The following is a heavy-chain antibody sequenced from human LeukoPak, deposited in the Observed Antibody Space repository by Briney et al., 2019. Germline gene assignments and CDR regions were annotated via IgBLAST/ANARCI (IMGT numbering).Heavy chain of an antibody. CDR2: ISAYNGNT. D-gene: IGHD4-17*01. Sequence: ASVKVSCKASGHTFTSYGISWVRQAPGQGLEWMGWISAYNGNTNYAQKLQGRVTMTTDTSTSTAYMELRSLRSDDTAVYYCARVDYGDYVGYFDYWGQGTLVTVSS. J-gene: IGHJ4*02. V-gene: IGHV1-18*01. CDR1: GHTFTSYG. CDR3: ARVDYGDYVGYFDY.